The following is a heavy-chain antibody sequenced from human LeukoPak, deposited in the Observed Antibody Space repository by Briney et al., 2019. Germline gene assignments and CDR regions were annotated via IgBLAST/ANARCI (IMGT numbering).Heavy chain of an antibody. CDR3: ASSDFWSSYFGY. Sequence: LGGSLRLSCAASGFTFSSYGMHWVRQAPGKGLEWVAVISYDGSNKYYADSVKGRFTISRDNSKNTLYLQMNSLRAEDTAVYYCASSDFWSSYFGYWGQGTLVTVSS. D-gene: IGHD3-3*01. J-gene: IGHJ4*02. CDR2: ISYDGSNK. CDR1: GFTFSSYG. V-gene: IGHV3-30*19.